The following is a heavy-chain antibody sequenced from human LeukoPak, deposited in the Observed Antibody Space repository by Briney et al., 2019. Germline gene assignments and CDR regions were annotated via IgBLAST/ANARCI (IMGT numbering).Heavy chain of an antibody. CDR2: SSSSGTT. Sequence: PSETLSLTCTVSGGSISSSRSYWGWIRQSPGKGLEWIGSSSSSGTTYYNPSLKNRVTMSLDTTNNQFSLKLSSVTAADTAVYYCVGIAVADVKGWFDPWGQGTLVTVSS. CDR3: VGIAVADVKGWFDP. J-gene: IGHJ5*02. V-gene: IGHV4-39*07. D-gene: IGHD6-19*01. CDR1: GGSISSSRSY.